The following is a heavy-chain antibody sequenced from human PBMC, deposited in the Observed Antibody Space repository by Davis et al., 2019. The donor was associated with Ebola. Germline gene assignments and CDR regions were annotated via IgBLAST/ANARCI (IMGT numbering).Heavy chain of an antibody. CDR3: TRDPTRGNSYYYGLDV. J-gene: IGHJ6*02. Sequence: GGSLRLSCTASGFTFDDYAMTWVRQAPGKGLEWLSLISSKAYGGTTEYAASVKGRFSISRDDSKSIAYLQMNSLKTEDTAVYYCTRDPTRGNSYYYGLDVWGQGTTVTVSS. CDR1: GFTFDDYA. V-gene: IGHV3-49*04. CDR2: ISSKAYGGTT. D-gene: IGHD3-10*01.